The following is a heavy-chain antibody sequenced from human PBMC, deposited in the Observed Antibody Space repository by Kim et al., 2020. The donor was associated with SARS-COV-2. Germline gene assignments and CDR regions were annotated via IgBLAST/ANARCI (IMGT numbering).Heavy chain of an antibody. V-gene: IGHV3-23*01. CDR3: ARHPHITTVTLYWYFDL. Sequence: GGSLRLSCAASGFTFRNSAMSWVRQAPGKGLEWVSGIFGSGSGTYYADSVKGRFTISRDNSQSTLYLQMNNLRAEDTAVYYCARHPHITTVTLYWYFDLWGRGTLVTVSS. CDR1: GFTFRNSA. CDR2: IFGSGSGT. D-gene: IGHD2-21*01. J-gene: IGHJ2*01.